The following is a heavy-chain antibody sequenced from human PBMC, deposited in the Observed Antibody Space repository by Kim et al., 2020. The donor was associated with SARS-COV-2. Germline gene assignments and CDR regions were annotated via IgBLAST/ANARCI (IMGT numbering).Heavy chain of an antibody. J-gene: IGHJ5*02. CDR3: ARSRGLHGYNWFDP. V-gene: IGHV3-21*01. Sequence: GGSLRLSCAASGFTFSSYSMNWVRQAPGKGLEWVSSISSSSSYIYYADSVKGRFTISRDNAKNSLYLQMNSLRAEDTAVYYCARSRGLHGYNWFDPWGQGTLVTVSS. CDR2: ISSSSSYI. D-gene: IGHD1-26*01. CDR1: GFTFSSYS.